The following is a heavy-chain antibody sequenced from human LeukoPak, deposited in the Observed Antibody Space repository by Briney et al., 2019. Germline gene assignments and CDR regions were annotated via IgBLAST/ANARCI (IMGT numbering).Heavy chain of an antibody. V-gene: IGHV3-7*01. Sequence: GGSLRLSCAASGFTFSNNWMSWVRQAPGKRLECVANIKKDGSEKYYINSVKGRFTISRDNAKNSLYLQMNSLRAEDTALYYCVKDAGTAWGQGTLVTVSS. D-gene: IGHD2-8*02. CDR2: IKKDGSEK. J-gene: IGHJ5*02. CDR3: VKDAGTA. CDR1: GFTFSNNW.